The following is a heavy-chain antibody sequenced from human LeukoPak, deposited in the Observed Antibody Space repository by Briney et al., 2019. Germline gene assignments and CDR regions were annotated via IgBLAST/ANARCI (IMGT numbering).Heavy chain of an antibody. V-gene: IGHV5-51*01. D-gene: IGHD6-13*01. CDR2: IYPGDSDT. CDR1: GYSFTSYW. Sequence: GESLKISWTGSGYSFTSYWIGWVRQIRGKGLEWMGIIYPGDSDTRYSPSFQGQVTISADKSISTAYLQWSSLKASDTAMYFCAKGYSSSWHPFDYWGQGTLVTVSS. CDR3: AKGYSSSWHPFDY. J-gene: IGHJ4*02.